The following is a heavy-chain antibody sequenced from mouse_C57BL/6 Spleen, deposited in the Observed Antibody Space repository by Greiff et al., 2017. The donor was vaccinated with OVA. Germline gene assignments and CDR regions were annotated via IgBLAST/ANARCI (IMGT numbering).Heavy chain of an antibody. V-gene: IGHV10-3*01. J-gene: IGHJ3*01. CDR1: GFTFNTYA. CDR3: VREREYYGSSQAWFAY. Sequence: DVKLVESGGGLVQPKGSLKLSCAASGFTFNTYAMHWVRQAPGKGLEWVARIRRKSSNYATYYADSVKDRFTISSDDSQSKLYLQTNNLKTEDTAMYYWVREREYYGSSQAWFAYWGQGTLVTVSA. CDR2: IRRKSSNYAT. D-gene: IGHD1-1*01.